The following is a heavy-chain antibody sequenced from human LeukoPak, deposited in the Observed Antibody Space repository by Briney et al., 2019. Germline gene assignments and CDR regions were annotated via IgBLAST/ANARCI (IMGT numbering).Heavy chain of an antibody. CDR1: GFTFSSYW. CDR3: ARDPTTVTMTAPFDY. V-gene: IGHV3-74*01. Sequence: PGRSLRLSCAASGFTFSSYWMHWVRQAPGKGLVWVSRINSDGSSTSYADSVKGRFTISRDNAKNTLYLQMNSLRAEDTAVYYCARDPTTVTMTAPFDYWGQGTLVTVSS. D-gene: IGHD4-17*01. J-gene: IGHJ4*02. CDR2: INSDGSST.